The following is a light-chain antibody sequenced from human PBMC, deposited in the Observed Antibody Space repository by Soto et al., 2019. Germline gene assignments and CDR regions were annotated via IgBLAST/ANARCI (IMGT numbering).Light chain of an antibody. J-gene: IGKJ2*01. CDR3: QQYAGSPMYA. Sequence: DIVLTQSPDTLSLSPGDRATLSCRASQSVSNRYLAWYQQQPGHAPRLLIYGASSRATGIPDRFSGSGSGTDFTLTISRLEPEDFAVYYCQQYAGSPMYAFGQGTRLEIK. CDR2: GAS. V-gene: IGKV3-20*01. CDR1: QSVSNRY.